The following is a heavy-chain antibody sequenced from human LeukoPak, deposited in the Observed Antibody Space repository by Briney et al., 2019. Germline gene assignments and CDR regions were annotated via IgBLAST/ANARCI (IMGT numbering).Heavy chain of an antibody. V-gene: IGHV4-30-2*01. CDR3: ARVGIGSSWYVGWFDP. CDR1: GGSISSGGYS. Sequence: SQTLSLTCAVSGGSISSGGYSWSWIRQPPGKGLEWIGYIYHSGSTYYNPSLKSRVTISVDRSKNQFSLKLSSVTAADTAVYYCARVGIGSSWYVGWFDPWGQGTLVTVSS. D-gene: IGHD6-13*01. CDR2: IYHSGST. J-gene: IGHJ5*02.